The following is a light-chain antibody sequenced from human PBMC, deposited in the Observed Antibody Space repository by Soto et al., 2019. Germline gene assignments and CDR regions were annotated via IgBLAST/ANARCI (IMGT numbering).Light chain of an antibody. CDR1: QSISSW. J-gene: IGKJ2*01. Sequence: DIEMTQSPSTLSASVGDRVSITCRASQSISSWLAWYQQKPGKAPKLLIYDASSLVSGVPSRFSGSGSGTQFTLSISSLQPDDFATYYCQQCDSYPYTFGQGTNLEIK. V-gene: IGKV1-5*01. CDR2: DAS. CDR3: QQCDSYPYT.